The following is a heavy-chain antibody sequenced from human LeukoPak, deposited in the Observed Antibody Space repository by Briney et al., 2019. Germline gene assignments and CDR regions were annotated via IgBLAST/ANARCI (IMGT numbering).Heavy chain of an antibody. CDR2: INPNSGGT. CDR1: GYTFTVYY. V-gene: IGHV1-2*02. Sequence: ASVTVSCKASGYTFTVYYMHWVRQAPGQGREWMGWINPNSGGTNYAQKFQGRVTMTRDTSISTAYMELSRLRSDDTAVYYCARAYYYDSSPEDYWGQGTLVTVSS. CDR3: ARAYYYDSSPEDY. J-gene: IGHJ4*02. D-gene: IGHD3-22*01.